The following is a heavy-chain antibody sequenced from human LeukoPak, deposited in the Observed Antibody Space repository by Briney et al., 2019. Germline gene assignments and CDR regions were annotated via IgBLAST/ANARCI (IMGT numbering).Heavy chain of an antibody. D-gene: IGHD2-15*01. Sequence: TGGSLRLSCAASGFTFSSYGMHWVRQAPGKGLEWVAVISYDGSNKYYADSVKGRFTISRDNSKNTLYLQMNSLRAEDTAVYYCAKDGKLGLLDDYFDYWGQGTLVPVSS. J-gene: IGHJ4*02. V-gene: IGHV3-30*18. CDR3: AKDGKLGLLDDYFDY. CDR2: ISYDGSNK. CDR1: GFTFSSYG.